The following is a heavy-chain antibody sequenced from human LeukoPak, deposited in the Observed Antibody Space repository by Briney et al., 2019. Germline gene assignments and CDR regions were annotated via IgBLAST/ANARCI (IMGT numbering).Heavy chain of an antibody. D-gene: IGHD6-6*01. CDR2: MNPNSGNT. Sequence: ASVKVSCKASGYTFTSYDINWVRQATGQGLEWMGWMNPNSGNTGYAQKFQGRVTMTRNTSISTAYMELSSLRSEDTAVYYCAVSTFIEYSSSWYYYYYMDVWGKGTTVTVSS. J-gene: IGHJ6*03. CDR1: GYTFTSYD. CDR3: AVSTFIEYSSSWYYYYYMDV. V-gene: IGHV1-8*01.